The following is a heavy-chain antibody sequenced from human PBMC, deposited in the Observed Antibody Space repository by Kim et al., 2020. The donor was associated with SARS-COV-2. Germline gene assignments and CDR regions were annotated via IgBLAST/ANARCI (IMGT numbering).Heavy chain of an antibody. D-gene: IGHD5-18*01. Sequence: GYSDTVKGGLTMSRDNAKNSLYLQMNSLGAEDTALYYCAKDSYISGYFDYWGQGTLVTVSS. J-gene: IGHJ4*03. V-gene: IGHV3-9*01. CDR3: AKDSYISGYFDY.